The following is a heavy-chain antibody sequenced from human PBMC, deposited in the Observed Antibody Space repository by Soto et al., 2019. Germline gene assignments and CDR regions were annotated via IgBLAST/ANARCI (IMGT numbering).Heavy chain of an antibody. J-gene: IGHJ6*02. CDR1: GYTFTSYY. CDR2: INPSGGST. Sequence: QVQLVQSGAEVKKPGASVKVSCKASGYTFTSYYMHWVRQAPGQGLEWMGIINPSGGSTSYAQKFQGRVTIARDTSTSTVYMERSSLRSEDTAVYYCARDRKDIVVVVAATHYYYGMDVWGQGTTVTVSS. CDR3: ARDRKDIVVVVAATHYYYGMDV. V-gene: IGHV1-46*01. D-gene: IGHD2-15*01.